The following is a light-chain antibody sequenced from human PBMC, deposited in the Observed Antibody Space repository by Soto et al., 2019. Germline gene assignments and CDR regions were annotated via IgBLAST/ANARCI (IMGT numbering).Light chain of an antibody. J-gene: IGLJ3*02. V-gene: IGLV1-36*01. CDR2: YDH. CDR3: SAWDDNLNGWV. CDR1: DSNIGTGTNP. Sequence: QSVLTQPPSVSQGPRQRVTISCSGSDSNIGTGTNPLNWYQQLPGKAPKLLIYYDHLLPSGVSDRFSGSKSGTSASLAISGLQSEDEAHYYCSAWDDNLNGWVFGGGTKLTVL.